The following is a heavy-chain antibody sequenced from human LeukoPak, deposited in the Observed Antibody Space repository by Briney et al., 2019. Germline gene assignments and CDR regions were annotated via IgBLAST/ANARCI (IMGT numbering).Heavy chain of an antibody. CDR3: ARDGANYYDSSGYSYTYFDY. V-gene: IGHV1-46*01. Sequence: GASVKVSCKASGYTFTSYYMHWVRQAPGQGLEWMGIINPSGGSTSYAQKFQGRVTMTRDTSTSTVYMELSSQRSEDTAVYYCARDGANYYDSSGYSYTYFDYWGQGTLVTVSS. J-gene: IGHJ4*02. CDR2: INPSGGST. CDR1: GYTFTSYY. D-gene: IGHD3-22*01.